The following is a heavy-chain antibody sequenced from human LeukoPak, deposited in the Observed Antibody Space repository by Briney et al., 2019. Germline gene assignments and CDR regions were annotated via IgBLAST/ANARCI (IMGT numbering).Heavy chain of an antibody. CDR1: GFTFDDYA. D-gene: IGHD3-10*01. Sequence: PGGSPRLSCAASGFTFDDYAMHWVRQAPGKGLEWVSGISWNSGSIGYADSVKGRFTISRDNAKNSLYLQMNSLRAEDTALYYCAKDRFNGLLWFGELLMWGQGTLVTVSS. CDR2: ISWNSGSI. J-gene: IGHJ4*02. CDR3: AKDRFNGLLWFGELLM. V-gene: IGHV3-9*01.